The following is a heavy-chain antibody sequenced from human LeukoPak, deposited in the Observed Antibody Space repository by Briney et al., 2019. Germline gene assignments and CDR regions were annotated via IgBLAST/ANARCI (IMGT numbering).Heavy chain of an antibody. J-gene: IGHJ4*02. CDR2: IYHSGST. CDR1: GYSISSGYY. CDR3: ARVVPSLLVDY. Sequence: SETLSLTCTVSGYSISSGYYWGWIRQPPGKGLEWIGSIYHSGSTYYNPSLKSRVTMSVDTSKNQFSLKLSPVTAADTAVYYCARVVPSLLVDYWGQGTLVTVSS. V-gene: IGHV4-38-2*02. D-gene: IGHD6-6*01.